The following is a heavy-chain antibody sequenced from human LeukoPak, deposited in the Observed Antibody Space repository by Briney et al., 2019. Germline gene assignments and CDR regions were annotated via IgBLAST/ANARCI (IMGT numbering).Heavy chain of an antibody. CDR1: GGSFSGYY. V-gene: IGHV4-34*01. Sequence: PSETLSLTCAVYGGSFSGYYWSWIRQPPGKGLEWLGEINHSGSTNYNPSLKSRVTISVDTSKNQFSLKLSSVTAADTAVYYCARGYDYGDSRYYFDYWGQGTLVTVSS. CDR2: INHSGST. CDR3: ARGYDYGDSRYYFDY. J-gene: IGHJ4*02. D-gene: IGHD4-17*01.